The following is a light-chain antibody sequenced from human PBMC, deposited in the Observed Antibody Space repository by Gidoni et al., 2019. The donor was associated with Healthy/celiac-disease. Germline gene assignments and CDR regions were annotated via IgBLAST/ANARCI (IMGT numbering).Light chain of an antibody. CDR2: EVS. V-gene: IGLV2-14*01. CDR1: SSDAGGYNY. Sequence: QSALTQPASVSGSPGQSITISCTGTSSDAGGYNYVSWYQQHPGKAPKLMIYEVSNRPSGVPDRFSGSKSGNTASLTISGLQAEDEADYYCSSYTSSSTDVVFGGGTKLTVL. J-gene: IGLJ2*01. CDR3: SSYTSSSTDVV.